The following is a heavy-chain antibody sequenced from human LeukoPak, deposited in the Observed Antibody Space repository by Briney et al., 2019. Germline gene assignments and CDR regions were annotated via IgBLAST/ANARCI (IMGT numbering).Heavy chain of an antibody. CDR2: VNSDGSST. CDR3: ARGSSAYYDILTGFHNWFDP. V-gene: IGHV3-74*01. Sequence: PGGSLRLSCAASGFTFSSYWMHWVRQAPGKGLVWVSRVNSDGSSTSYADCVKGRFTISRDNAKNTLYLQMNSLRAEDTAVYYCARGSSAYYDILTGFHNWFDPWGQGTLVTVSS. CDR1: GFTFSSYW. D-gene: IGHD3-9*01. J-gene: IGHJ5*02.